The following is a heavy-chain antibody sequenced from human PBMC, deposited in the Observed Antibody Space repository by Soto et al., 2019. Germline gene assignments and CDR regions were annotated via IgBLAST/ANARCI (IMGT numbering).Heavy chain of an antibody. Sequence: ASVKVSCKASGYTFTSYYMHWVRQAPGQGLKWMGIINPSGGSTSYAQKFQGRVTMTRDTSTSTVYMELSSLRSEDTAVYYCARDTHPNYDFWSGYPSHHYFDYWGQGTLVTVSS. CDR1: GYTFTSYY. CDR3: ARDTHPNYDFWSGYPSHHYFDY. J-gene: IGHJ4*02. V-gene: IGHV1-46*01. D-gene: IGHD3-3*01. CDR2: INPSGGST.